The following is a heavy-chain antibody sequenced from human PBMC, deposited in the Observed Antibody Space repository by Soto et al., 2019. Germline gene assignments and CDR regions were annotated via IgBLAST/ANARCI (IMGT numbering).Heavy chain of an antibody. CDR2: ISGSGGST. D-gene: IGHD6-13*01. CDR1: GFTFSSYA. J-gene: IGHJ6*03. CDR3: ARGGYSSSWYGPKEYYYYMDV. V-gene: IGHV3-23*01. Sequence: GGSLRLSCAASGFTFSSYAMSWVRQAPGKGLEWVSAISGSGGSTYYADSVKGRFTISRDNAKNSLYLQMNSLRAEDTAVYYCARGGYSSSWYGPKEYYYYMDVWGKGTTVTVSS.